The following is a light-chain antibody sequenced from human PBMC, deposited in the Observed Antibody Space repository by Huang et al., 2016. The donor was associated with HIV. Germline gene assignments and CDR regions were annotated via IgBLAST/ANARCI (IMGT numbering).Light chain of an antibody. CDR2: KAS. CDR3: HHYNSYSGA. Sequence: DIQMTQSASTLSASVGDRVTITCRASQTISNWLAWYQQKPGKAPNLLIEKASTLESGVPSRFSGSGSGTEFTLTISSLQPDDFATYYCHHYNSYSGAFGQGTKVEIK. J-gene: IGKJ1*01. CDR1: QTISNW. V-gene: IGKV1-5*03.